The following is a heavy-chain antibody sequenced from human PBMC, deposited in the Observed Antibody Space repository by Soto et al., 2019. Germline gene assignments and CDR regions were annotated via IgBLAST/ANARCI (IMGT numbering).Heavy chain of an antibody. J-gene: IGHJ6*02. D-gene: IGHD2-21*02. CDR1: GFPFGSYG. CDR3: AKVAQGDPLISDYGMDV. V-gene: IGHV3-30*18. Sequence: GGSLRLSCAASGFPFGSYGMHWVRQAPGKGLEWVAVISYDGSSKYYADSVKGRFTGSRDNSKNTLYLQMNSLRGEDTAVYYCAKVAQGDPLISDYGMDVWGQGTTVTVSS. CDR2: ISYDGSSK.